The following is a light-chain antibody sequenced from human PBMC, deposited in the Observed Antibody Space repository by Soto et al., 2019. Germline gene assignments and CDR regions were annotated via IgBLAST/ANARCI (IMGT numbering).Light chain of an antibody. CDR3: SSYAGSNNVV. CDR1: GSDVGGYNY. V-gene: IGLV2-8*01. J-gene: IGLJ2*01. CDR2: EVS. Sequence: QSALTQPPSASGSPGQSVTISCTGTGSDVGGYNYVSWYRQHPGKAPRLMIYEVSKRPSGDPDRFSGSKSGNTASLTVSGLQAEDEADYYCSSYAGSNNVVFGGGTKLTVL.